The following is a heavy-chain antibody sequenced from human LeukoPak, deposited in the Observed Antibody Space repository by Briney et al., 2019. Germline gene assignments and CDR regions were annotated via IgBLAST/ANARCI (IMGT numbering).Heavy chain of an antibody. Sequence: SETLSLTCTVSGGSISSSSYYWGWIRQPPGKGLEWIGSIYYSGSTYYNPSLKSRVTIPVDTSKNQFSLKLSSVTAADTAVYYCASLRFIGYYYYMDVWGKGTTVTVSS. CDR2: IYYSGST. CDR3: ASLRFIGYYYYMDV. CDR1: GGSISSSSYY. J-gene: IGHJ6*03. V-gene: IGHV4-39*01. D-gene: IGHD5/OR15-5a*01.